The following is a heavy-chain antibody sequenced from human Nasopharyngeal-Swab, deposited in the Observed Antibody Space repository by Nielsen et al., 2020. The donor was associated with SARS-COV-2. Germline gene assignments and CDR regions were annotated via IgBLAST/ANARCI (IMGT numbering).Heavy chain of an antibody. CDR1: GDSISSTSYY. D-gene: IGHD2-2*02. CDR3: AGRDLGYCSSTSCYKKGYYYYGMDV. Sequence: GSLRLSCTVSGDSISSTSYYWGWIRQPPGKGLEWIGSDYYTGSTYYNPSLKSRVSISVDTSKNQFSLKVSSVTAADTAVYYCAGRDLGYCSSTSCYKKGYYYYGMDVWGQGTTVTVSS. J-gene: IGHJ6*02. V-gene: IGHV4-39*01. CDR2: DYYTGST.